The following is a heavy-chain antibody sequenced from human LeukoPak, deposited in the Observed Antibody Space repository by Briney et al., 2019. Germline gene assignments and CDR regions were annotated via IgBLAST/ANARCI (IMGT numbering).Heavy chain of an antibody. J-gene: IGHJ4*02. D-gene: IGHD2-15*01. CDR1: GYIFTNYG. Sequence: ASVKVSCKASGYIFTNYGITWVRQAPGQGLEWMGWINTNTGNPTYAQGFTGRFVFSLDTSVSTAYLQISSLKAEDTSVYYCARGSGSDYWGQGTLVTVSS. CDR3: ARGSGSDY. V-gene: IGHV7-4-1*02. CDR2: INTNTGNP.